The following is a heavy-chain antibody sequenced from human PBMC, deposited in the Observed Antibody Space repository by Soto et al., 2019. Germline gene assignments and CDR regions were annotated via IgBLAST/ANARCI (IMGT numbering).Heavy chain of an antibody. CDR1: GFTFSSYA. J-gene: IGHJ4*02. Sequence: GGSLRLSCAASGFTFSSYAMSWVRQAPGKGLEWVSAISGSGGSTYYADSVKGRFTISRDNSKNTLYLRMNSLRAEDTAVYYCARGVVVPAAIPYPFDYWGQGTLVTVSS. D-gene: IGHD2-2*02. V-gene: IGHV3-23*01. CDR2: ISGSGGST. CDR3: ARGVVVPAAIPYPFDY.